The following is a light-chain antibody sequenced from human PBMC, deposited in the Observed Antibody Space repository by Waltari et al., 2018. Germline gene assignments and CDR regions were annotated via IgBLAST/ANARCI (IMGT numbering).Light chain of an antibody. J-gene: IGLJ3*02. Sequence: QSALTQPASVSGSPGQSIAISCTGSSSNIGAYNYVSWYQHHPGQAPRLIIYAVSNRPPGVSNRFPGSKSANTASLTISGLQAEDEADYYCSSYTGSNTLGVFGGGTKLTVL. V-gene: IGLV2-14*01. CDR3: SSYTGSNTLGV. CDR1: SSNIGAYNY. CDR2: AVS.